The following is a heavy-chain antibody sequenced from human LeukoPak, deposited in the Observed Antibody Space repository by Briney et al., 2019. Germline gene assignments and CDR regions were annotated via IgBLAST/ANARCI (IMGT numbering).Heavy chain of an antibody. CDR3: ARVRITMIVVVSAFDI. Sequence: GGALRLSCAASGFTFSDYYMSWIRQAPGKGLEWVSYISSSGGTIYYADSVKGRFTISRDNAKNSLYLQMNSLRAEDTAVYYCARVRITMIVVVSAFDIWGQGTMVTVSS. CDR2: ISSSGGTI. D-gene: IGHD3-22*01. CDR1: GFTFSDYY. J-gene: IGHJ3*02. V-gene: IGHV3-11*01.